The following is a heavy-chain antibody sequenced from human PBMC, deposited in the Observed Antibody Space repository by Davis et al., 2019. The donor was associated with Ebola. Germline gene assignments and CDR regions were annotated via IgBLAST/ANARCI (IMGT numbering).Heavy chain of an antibody. CDR2: INWDGGST. CDR1: GFTFDDHA. V-gene: IGHV3-43D*03. D-gene: IGHD5-12*01. Sequence: PGGSLRLSCAASGFTFDDHAMYWVRQAPGKGLEWVSLINWDGGSTYYADSVKGRFTISRDNSKNSLYLQMNSLTPEDTALYFCAKDSGYRLLYFYYGMDVWGQGTTVTVSS. CDR3: AKDSGYRLLYFYYGMDV. J-gene: IGHJ6*02.